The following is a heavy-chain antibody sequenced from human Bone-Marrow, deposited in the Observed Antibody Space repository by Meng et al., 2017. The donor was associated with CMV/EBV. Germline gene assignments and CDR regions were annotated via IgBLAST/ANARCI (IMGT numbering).Heavy chain of an antibody. J-gene: IGHJ6*02. D-gene: IGHD2-2*01. V-gene: IGHV3-48*04. Sequence: GGSLRLSCAASGFTFSSYSMNWVRQAPGKGLEWVSYIISSSSTIYYADSVKGRFTISRDNAKNSLYLQMNSLRAEDTAVYYCARDIVVVPAVITVPYYYYGMDVWGQGTTVTVSS. CDR2: IISSSSTI. CDR3: ARDIVVVPAVITVPYYYYGMDV. CDR1: GFTFSSYS.